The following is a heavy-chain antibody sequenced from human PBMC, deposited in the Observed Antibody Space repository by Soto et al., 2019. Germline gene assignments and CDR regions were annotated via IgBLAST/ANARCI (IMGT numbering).Heavy chain of an antibody. Sequence: ASVTVSCQASGYTFTSYGISWVRQAPGQGLEWMGWISAYNGNTNYAQKLQGRVTMTTDTSTSTAYMELRSLRSDDTAVYYCARDKASQAAAYSDYWGQGTLVTVSS. CDR1: GYTFTSYG. D-gene: IGHD6-13*01. J-gene: IGHJ4*02. CDR2: ISAYNGNT. V-gene: IGHV1-18*01. CDR3: ARDKASQAAAYSDY.